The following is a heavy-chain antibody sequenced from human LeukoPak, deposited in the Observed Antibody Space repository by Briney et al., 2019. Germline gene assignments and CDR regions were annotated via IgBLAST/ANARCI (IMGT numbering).Heavy chain of an antibody. CDR1: GGSISTDASY. J-gene: IGHJ6*02. CDR2: IYYSGST. Sequence: PSETLSLTCTVSGGSISTDASYWAWIRQPPGKGLEWIGSIYYSGSTYYSSSLKSRVTLSVDTSKNQFSLKMSSVTAADTAVFYCARLFSRGWEYHFGLDVWGQGTTVTVS. CDR3: ARLFSRGWEYHFGLDV. D-gene: IGHD6-19*01. V-gene: IGHV4-39*01.